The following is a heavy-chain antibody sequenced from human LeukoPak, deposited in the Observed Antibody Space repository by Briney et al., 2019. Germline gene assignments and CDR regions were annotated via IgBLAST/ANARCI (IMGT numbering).Heavy chain of an antibody. J-gene: IGHJ4*02. CDR3: ARDGRYYDSSGYYLDY. CDR1: GFTFSSYG. V-gene: IGHV3-21*01. CDR2: ISSSSSYI. Sequence: RAGGSLRLSCAASGFTFSSYGMHWVRQAPGKGLEWVSSISSSSSYIYYADSVKGRFTISRDNAKNSLYLQMNSLRAEDTAVYYCARDGRYYDSSGYYLDYWGQGTLVTVSS. D-gene: IGHD3-22*01.